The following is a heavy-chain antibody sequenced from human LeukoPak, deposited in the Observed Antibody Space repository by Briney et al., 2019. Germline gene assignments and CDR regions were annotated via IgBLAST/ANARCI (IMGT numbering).Heavy chain of an antibody. V-gene: IGHV1-18*01. CDR3: ARALYDSDGYPGGDY. J-gene: IGHJ4*02. CDR1: GYPLSGYR. CDR2: ITTYNGNT. D-gene: IGHD3-22*01. Sequence: ASVKVSCKASGYPLSGYRISWVRQAPGQGLEWMGWITTYNGNTNCAQKFQGRVTMTTDTSTTTAYMELRSLRSDDTAVYYCARALYDSDGYPGGDYWGQGTLVTVSS.